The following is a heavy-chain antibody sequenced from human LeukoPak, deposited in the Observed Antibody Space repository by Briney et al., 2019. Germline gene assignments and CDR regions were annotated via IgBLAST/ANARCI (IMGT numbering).Heavy chain of an antibody. J-gene: IGHJ4*02. CDR1: GGTFSSYA. V-gene: IGHV1-69*13. Sequence: SVKVSCKASGGTFSSYAISWVRQAPGQGLEWMGGIIPIFGTATYAQKFPGRVTITADESTSTAYMELSSLRSEDTAVYYCARGLYCGGDCSNPYWGQGTLVTVSS. D-gene: IGHD2-21*01. CDR2: IIPIFGTA. CDR3: ARGLYCGGDCSNPY.